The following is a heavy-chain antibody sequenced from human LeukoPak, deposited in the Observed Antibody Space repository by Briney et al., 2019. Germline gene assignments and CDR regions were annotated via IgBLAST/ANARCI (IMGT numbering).Heavy chain of an antibody. CDR3: VKSSFAATNIYSYFDY. CDR1: GGSISSNNYC. V-gene: IGHV4-39*07. Sequence: SETLSLTCTVSGGSISSNNYCWGWIRQPPGKGLEWIGSIYYNGSTYYNPSLKSRVTISVDTSKNQISLKLSSVTAADTAVYYCVKSSFAATNIYSYFDYWGQGALVTVSS. J-gene: IGHJ4*02. D-gene: IGHD6-6*01. CDR2: IYYNGST.